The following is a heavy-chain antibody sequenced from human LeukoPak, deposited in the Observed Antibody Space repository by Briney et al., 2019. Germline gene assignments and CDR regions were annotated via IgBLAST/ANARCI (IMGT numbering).Heavy chain of an antibody. CDR3: ARHRETSFDP. V-gene: IGHV4-34*09. CDR2: INHSGST. D-gene: IGHD1-26*01. Sequence: SETLSLTCAVYGGSFSGYYWSWIRQPPGKGLEWIGEINHSGSTNYNPSLKSRVTISVDTSKNQFSLKLSSVTAADTAVYYCARHRETSFDPWGQGTLVTVSS. J-gene: IGHJ5*02. CDR1: GGSFSGYY.